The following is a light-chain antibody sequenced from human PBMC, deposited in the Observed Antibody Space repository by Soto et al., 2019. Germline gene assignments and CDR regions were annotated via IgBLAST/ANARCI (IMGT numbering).Light chain of an antibody. CDR2: GAS. V-gene: IGKV3-20*01. Sequence: EIVLTQSPGTLSLSPGERATLFCRASQSVSSSYLAWYQQKPGQAPRLLLYGASSRATGIPDRFSGSGSGTDFTLTISRLEPEDFAVYYCQQYGSSPLYTFGQGTKLEIK. CDR1: QSVSSSY. CDR3: QQYGSSPLYT. J-gene: IGKJ2*01.